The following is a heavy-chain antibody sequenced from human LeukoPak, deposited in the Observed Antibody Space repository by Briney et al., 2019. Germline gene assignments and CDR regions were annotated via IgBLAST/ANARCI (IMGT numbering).Heavy chain of an antibody. Sequence: GGSLRLSCAASGFTFSSYAMSWVRQAPGKGLEWVSAISGSGGSTYYADSVKGRFTISRDNSKNTLYLQMNSLRAEDTAVYYCAKDHKGIAARPSVFDYWGQGTLVTVYS. CDR3: AKDHKGIAARPSVFDY. CDR1: GFTFSSYA. J-gene: IGHJ4*02. CDR2: ISGSGGST. D-gene: IGHD6-6*01. V-gene: IGHV3-23*01.